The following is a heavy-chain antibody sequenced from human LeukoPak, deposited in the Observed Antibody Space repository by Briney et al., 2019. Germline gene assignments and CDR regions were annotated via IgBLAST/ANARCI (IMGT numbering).Heavy chain of an antibody. J-gene: IGHJ4*02. Sequence: ASVKVSCKASGYPFTSYAMNWVRQAPGQGLEWMGWINTNTGNPTYAQGFTGRFVFSLDTSVSTAYLQISSLKAEDTAVYYCARDFDSSGYYAYFDYWGQGTLVTVSS. CDR3: ARDFDSSGYYAYFDY. V-gene: IGHV7-4-1*02. D-gene: IGHD3-22*01. CDR2: INTNTGNP. CDR1: GYPFTSYA.